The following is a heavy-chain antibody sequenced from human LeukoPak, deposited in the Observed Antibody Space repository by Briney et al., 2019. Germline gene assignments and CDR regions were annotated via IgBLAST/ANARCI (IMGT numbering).Heavy chain of an antibody. J-gene: IGHJ4*02. CDR1: GYSLTSCW. V-gene: IGHV5-10-1*01. Sequence: GESLRISCKASGYSLTSCWISWVRQMPGKGLEWMGRIDPTDSYTDYSPSFQGHVTISVDKSINTAYLQWYSLEASDTAMYYCARHDYWGQGTLVTVSS. CDR2: IDPTDSYT. CDR3: ARHDY.